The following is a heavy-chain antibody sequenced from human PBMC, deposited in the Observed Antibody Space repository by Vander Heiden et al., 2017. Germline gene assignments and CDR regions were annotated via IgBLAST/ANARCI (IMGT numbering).Heavy chain of an antibody. CDR3: ARYSYYYDSSGYVAYFDY. CDR1: GFSLSNARLG. V-gene: IGHV2-26*01. J-gene: IGHJ4*02. CDR2: ILSNDEK. D-gene: IGHD3-22*01. Sequence: QVTLKESGPVLVKPTATLTLTCTVSGFSLSNARLGVSWIRQPPGKALEWLAHILSNDEKSYSTSLKSRLTISKDTSKSQVVLTMTNMDPVDTATYYCARYSYYYDSSGYVAYFDYWGQGTLVTVSS.